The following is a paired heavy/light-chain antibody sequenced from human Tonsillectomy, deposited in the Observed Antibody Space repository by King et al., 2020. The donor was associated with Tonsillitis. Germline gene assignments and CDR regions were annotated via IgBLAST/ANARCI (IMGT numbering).Light chain of an antibody. CDR3: QQYNNWLWT. V-gene: IGKV3-15*01. CDR1: QSVSRN. CDR2: GAS. J-gene: IGKJ1*01. Sequence: EIVMTQSPATLSVSPGERATLSCRASQSVSRNLAWYQQKPGQAPRLLIYGASTRATGIPARFSGSGSGTEFTLTISSLQSEDFAVYYCQQYNNWLWTFGQGTKVEI.
Heavy chain of an antibody. CDR3: AGGYYGSGPEY. J-gene: IGHJ4*02. CDR2: ITSSSSYT. Sequence: QAQMVESGGGLVKPGGSLRLSCAASGFRFSDYYMSWIRQAPGKGLEWVSYITSSSSYTNYADSVKGRFTISRDNAENSLYLQMNSLRAEDTAVYYCAGGYYGSGPEYWGPGTLVTVSS. V-gene: IGHV3-11*06. D-gene: IGHD3-10*01. CDR1: GFRFSDYY.